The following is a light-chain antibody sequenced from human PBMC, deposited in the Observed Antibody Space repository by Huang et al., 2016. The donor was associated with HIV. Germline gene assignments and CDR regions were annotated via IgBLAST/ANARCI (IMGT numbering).Light chain of an antibody. CDR3: QRYDSAPRA. CDR1: QDSGNF. V-gene: IGKV1-27*01. J-gene: IGKJ1*01. Sequence: DIQMTQSPSSLSASPGVRVTLSCRANQDSGNFLAWYQHKPGGVPRLLIYGASTLQSGGPSRFSGRGSGTDFTLTITSFQPDDVATYYCQRYDSAPRAFGQGTKVEI. CDR2: GAS.